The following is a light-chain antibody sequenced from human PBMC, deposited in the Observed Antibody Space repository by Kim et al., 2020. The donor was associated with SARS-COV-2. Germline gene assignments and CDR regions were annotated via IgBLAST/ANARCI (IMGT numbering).Light chain of an antibody. V-gene: IGKV3-15*01. Sequence: VSTGERATLSCRTSQSVYSNLAWYQHKPGQAPRLLIYGASTRATGIPARFNGSGSGTDFTLTINSLQSEDFAVYYCQQYTNWPRTFGQGTKVDIK. J-gene: IGKJ1*01. CDR1: QSVYSN. CDR3: QQYTNWPRT. CDR2: GAS.